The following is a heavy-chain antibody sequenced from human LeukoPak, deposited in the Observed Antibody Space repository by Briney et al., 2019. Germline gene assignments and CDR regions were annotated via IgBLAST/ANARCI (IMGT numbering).Heavy chain of an antibody. V-gene: IGHV4-4*02. D-gene: IGHD1-1*01. CDR2: IYHSGST. CDR3: ARDIQPRAFDI. CDR1: GFSFSNYYM. Sequence: GSLRLSCKASGFSFSNYYMNWVRQPPGKGLEWIGEIYHSGSTNYNPSLKSRVTISVDKSKNQFSLKLSSVTAADTAVYYCARDIQPRAFDIWGQGTMVTVSS. J-gene: IGHJ3*02.